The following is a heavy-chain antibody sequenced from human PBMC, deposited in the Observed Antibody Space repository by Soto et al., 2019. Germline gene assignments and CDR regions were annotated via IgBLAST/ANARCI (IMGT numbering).Heavy chain of an antibody. Sequence: QVQLVQSAAEVKKPGTSVKVSCKASGYTFTSYYMHWVRQAPGQGLEWMGIINPNGGSTSYAQKFQSGVTMTRETSTSAVYMELSSLRSEDTAVDYCARLRFLGYYGMDVWGQGTAVSVSS. CDR1: GYTFTSYY. CDR3: ARLRFLGYYGMDV. V-gene: IGHV1-46*01. J-gene: IGHJ6*01. D-gene: IGHD3-3*01. CDR2: INPNGGST.